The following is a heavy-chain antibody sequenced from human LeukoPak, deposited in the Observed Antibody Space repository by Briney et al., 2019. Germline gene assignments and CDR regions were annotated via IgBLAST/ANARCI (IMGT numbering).Heavy chain of an antibody. J-gene: IGHJ4*02. CDR2: IRYDGSNK. V-gene: IGHV3-30*02. CDR1: GFTFSSYG. CDR3: AKDGLQYFDWGEYYFDY. D-gene: IGHD3-9*01. Sequence: GGSLRLSCAASGFTFSSYGMHWVRQAPGKGLEWVAFIRYDGSNKYYADSVKGRFTISRDNSKNTLYLQMNSLRAEDTAVYYCAKDGLQYFDWGEYYFDYWGQGTLVTVSS.